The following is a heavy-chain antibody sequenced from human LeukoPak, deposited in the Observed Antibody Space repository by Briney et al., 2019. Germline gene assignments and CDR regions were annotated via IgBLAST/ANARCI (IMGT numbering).Heavy chain of an antibody. CDR2: INPNSGGT. D-gene: IGHD1-26*01. CDR1: GYTFTGYY. J-gene: IGHJ4*02. V-gene: IGHV1-2*02. Sequence: ASVKVSCKASGYTFTGYYMHWVRQAPGQGLEWMGWINPNSGGTNYAQKFQGRVTITRNTSISTAYMELSSLRSEDTAVYYCARGHGSRYWGQGTLVTVSS. CDR3: ARGHGSRY.